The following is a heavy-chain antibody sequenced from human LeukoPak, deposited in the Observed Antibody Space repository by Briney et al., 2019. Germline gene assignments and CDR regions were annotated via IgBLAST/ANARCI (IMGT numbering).Heavy chain of an antibody. CDR3: ATVRIAAAGTTHKHYYYYGMDV. D-gene: IGHD6-13*01. Sequence: ASVKVSCKVSGYTLTELSMHWVRQAPGKGLEWMGGFDPEDGEIIYAQKFQGRVTMTEDTSTDTAYMELSSLRSEDTAVYYCATVRIAAAGTTHKHYYYYGMDVWGQGTTVTVSS. J-gene: IGHJ6*02. CDR2: FDPEDGEI. CDR1: GYTLTELS. V-gene: IGHV1-24*01.